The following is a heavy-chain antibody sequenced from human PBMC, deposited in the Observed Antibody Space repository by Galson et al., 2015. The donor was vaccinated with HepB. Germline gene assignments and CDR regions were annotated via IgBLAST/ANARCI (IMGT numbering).Heavy chain of an antibody. J-gene: IGHJ4*02. Sequence: PALVKPTQTLTLTCTFSGFSLSTSGVGVGWLRQPPGKALEWLALIYWDDDKRYSPSLKSRLTITKDTSKNQVVLTMTNMDPVDTATYYCAHRPLAVAGFDYWGQGTLVTVSS. CDR3: AHRPLAVAGFDY. CDR2: IYWDDDK. D-gene: IGHD6-19*01. V-gene: IGHV2-5*02. CDR1: GFSLSTSGVG.